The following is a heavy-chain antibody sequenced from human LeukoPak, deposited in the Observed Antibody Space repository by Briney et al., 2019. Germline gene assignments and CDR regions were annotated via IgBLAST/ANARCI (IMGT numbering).Heavy chain of an antibody. D-gene: IGHD6-19*01. Sequence: GGSLRLSCAASGFTFSSYAMSWVRQAPGKGLEWVSAISGSGGSTYYADSVKGRFTISRDNSKDTLYLQMNSLRAEDTAVYYCAKVSGYSSGWYVYWGQGTLVTVSS. CDR3: AKVSGYSSGWYVY. J-gene: IGHJ4*02. CDR2: ISGSGGST. CDR1: GFTFSSYA. V-gene: IGHV3-23*01.